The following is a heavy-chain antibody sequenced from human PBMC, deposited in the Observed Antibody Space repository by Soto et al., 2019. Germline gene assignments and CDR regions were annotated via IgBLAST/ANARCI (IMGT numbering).Heavy chain of an antibody. Sequence: QVQLVQSGAEVKKPGSSVKVSCKASGGTFSSYAISWVRQAPGQGLEWMGGIIPIFGTANYAQKFQGRVTITADESTSTADMELSSLRSEDTAVYYCARGGYRGYYYGMDVWGQGTTVTVSS. D-gene: IGHD5-12*01. CDR3: ARGGYRGYYYGMDV. V-gene: IGHV1-69*01. J-gene: IGHJ6*02. CDR2: IIPIFGTA. CDR1: GGTFSSYA.